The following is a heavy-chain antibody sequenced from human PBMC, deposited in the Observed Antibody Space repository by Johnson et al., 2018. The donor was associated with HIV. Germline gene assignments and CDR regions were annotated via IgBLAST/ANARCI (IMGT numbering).Heavy chain of an antibody. J-gene: IGHJ3*02. D-gene: IGHD5-12*01. Sequence: HVQLVESGGGVVQPGRSMRLSCAASGFTFSSYAMHWVCQAPEKGLEWVADIKCDGSEKYYVDSVKGRFTISRDNSENTLYLQMNSLKTEDTAVYFCSTGWIGYAFDIWGQGTLVTVSS. CDR3: STGWIGYAFDI. CDR2: IKCDGSEK. V-gene: IGHV3-33*08. CDR1: GFTFSSYA.